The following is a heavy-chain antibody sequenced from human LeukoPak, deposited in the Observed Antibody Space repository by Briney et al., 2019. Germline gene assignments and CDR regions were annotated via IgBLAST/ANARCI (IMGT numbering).Heavy chain of an antibody. D-gene: IGHD3-3*01. J-gene: IGHJ2*01. CDR3: AGCPSGVKYYDFWSGFTDWYFDL. V-gene: IGHV1-8*01. CDR1: GYTFTSYD. CDR2: MNPNSGNT. Sequence: ASVKVSCKASGYTFTSYDINWVRQATGQGLEWLGWMNPNSGNTGYAQKFQGRVTMTRNTSISTAYMELSSLRSEDTAVYYCAGCPSGVKYYDFWSGFTDWYFDLWGRGTLVTVSS.